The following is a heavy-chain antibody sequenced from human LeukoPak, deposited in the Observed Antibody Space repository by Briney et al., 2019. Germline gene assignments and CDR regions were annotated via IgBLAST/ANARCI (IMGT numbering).Heavy chain of an antibody. Sequence: GGSLRLSCAASGFTFSDYTMNSVRQAPGKGLEWLSSIGTAGNYIFYADSVQGRFTISRDNANDSLYLEMKSLRVEDTATYYCATNLFCASASCLWGQGTLVTVSS. CDR2: IGTAGNYI. V-gene: IGHV3-21*01. D-gene: IGHD2-2*01. J-gene: IGHJ4*02. CDR3: ATNLFCASASCL. CDR1: GFTFSDYT.